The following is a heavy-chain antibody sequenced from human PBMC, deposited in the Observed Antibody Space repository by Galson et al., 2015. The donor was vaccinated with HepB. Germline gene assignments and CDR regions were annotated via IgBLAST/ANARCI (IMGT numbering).Heavy chain of an antibody. J-gene: IGHJ5*02. V-gene: IGHV3-33*01. CDR3: ARDSAPYYDFWSGYYVA. CDR1: GFTFSSYG. D-gene: IGHD3-3*01. Sequence: SLRLSCAASGFTFSSYGMHWVRQAPGKGLEWVAVIWYDGSNKYYADSVKGRFTISRDNSKNTLYLQMNSLRAEDTAVYYCARDSAPYYDFWSGYYVAWGQGTLVTVSS. CDR2: IWYDGSNK.